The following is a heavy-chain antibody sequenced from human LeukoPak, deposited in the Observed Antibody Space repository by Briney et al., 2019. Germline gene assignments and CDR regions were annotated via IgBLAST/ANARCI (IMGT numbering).Heavy chain of an antibody. V-gene: IGHV4-39*07. CDR2: IYYSGST. CDR1: GGSFSSYY. J-gene: IGHJ4*02. Sequence: SETLSLTCAVYGGSFSSYYWGWIRQPPGKGLEWIGSIYYSGSTYYNPSLKSRVTISVDTSKNQFSLKLSSVTAADTAVYYCAREASYLRDYWGQGTLVTVSS. D-gene: IGHD3-16*01. CDR3: AREASYLRDY.